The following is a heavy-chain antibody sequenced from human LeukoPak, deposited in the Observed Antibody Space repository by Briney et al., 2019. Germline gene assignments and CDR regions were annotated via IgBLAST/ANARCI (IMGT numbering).Heavy chain of an antibody. CDR3: ARDSHLEAMENFDY. CDR1: GYTFTSCG. J-gene: IGHJ4*02. Sequence: ASVKVSCKASGYTFTSCGISWVRQAPGQGLEWMGWISAYNGHTNYEQKFQGRVTMTTDTSTSTVYMELSSLRSEDTAVYYCARDSHLEAMENFDYWGQGTLVTVSS. V-gene: IGHV1-18*01. CDR2: ISAYNGHT. D-gene: IGHD5-18*01.